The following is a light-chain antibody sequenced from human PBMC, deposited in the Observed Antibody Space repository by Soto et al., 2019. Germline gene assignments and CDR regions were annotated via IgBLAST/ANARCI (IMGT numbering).Light chain of an antibody. V-gene: IGKV1-5*01. CDR2: DAS. CDR1: QSISNW. J-gene: IGKJ1*01. CDR3: QHYNGYSWT. Sequence: DIQMTQSPSTLSASIGDRVTITCRASQSISNWLDWYQQKPGKAPKLLIYDASTLETGVPSRFSASGLETELTLTISSVQAEDFSTYYCQHYNGYSWTFGQGTKVDIK.